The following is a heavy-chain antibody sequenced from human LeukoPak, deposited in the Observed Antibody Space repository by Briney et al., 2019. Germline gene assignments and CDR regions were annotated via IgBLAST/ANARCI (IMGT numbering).Heavy chain of an antibody. CDR1: GFTFSSYS. D-gene: IGHD6-13*01. CDR3: ARDGQQLADY. Sequence: GRSLRLSCAASGFTFSSYSMNWVRQAPGKGLEWVSSISSSSSYIYYADSVKGRFTISRDNAKNSLYLQMNSLRAEDTAVYYCARDGQQLADYWGQGTLVTVGS. V-gene: IGHV3-21*01. CDR2: ISSSSSYI. J-gene: IGHJ4*02.